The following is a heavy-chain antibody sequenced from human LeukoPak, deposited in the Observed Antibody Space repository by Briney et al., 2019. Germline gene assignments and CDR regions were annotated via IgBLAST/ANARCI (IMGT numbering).Heavy chain of an antibody. CDR3: ARDKKSGESSEIDY. V-gene: IGHV3-74*03. Sequence: GGSLRLSCAASGFSFSDYYMHWVRQAPGKGLVWAARINRDGSTTKYADSVKGRFTVSRDNAKNTLNLQMNSLRAEDTAVYYCARDKKSGESSEIDYWGQGTLVTVSS. CDR2: INRDGSTT. D-gene: IGHD3-10*01. CDR1: GFSFSDYY. J-gene: IGHJ4*02.